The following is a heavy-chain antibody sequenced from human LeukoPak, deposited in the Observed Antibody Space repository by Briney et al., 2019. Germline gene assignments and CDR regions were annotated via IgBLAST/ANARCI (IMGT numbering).Heavy chain of an antibody. D-gene: IGHD6-13*01. J-gene: IGHJ4*02. CDR3: ARDSYSSSAGLAY. V-gene: IGHV7-4-1*02. CDR1: GYTFTSYY. Sequence: GASVKVSCKASGYTFTSYYMHWVRQALGQGLEFMGWINTNTGNPTYAQGFTGRFVFTLDTSVSTAYLQISSLKAEDTAVYYCARDSYSSSAGLAYWGQGTLVTVSS. CDR2: INTNTGNP.